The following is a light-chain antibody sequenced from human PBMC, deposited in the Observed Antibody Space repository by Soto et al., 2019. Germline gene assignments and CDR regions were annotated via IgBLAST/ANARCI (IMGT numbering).Light chain of an antibody. V-gene: IGKV2-28*01. CDR1: QSLLHSNGYNY. CDR2: LGS. CDR3: MQALQTKT. J-gene: IGKJ4*01. Sequence: DIVMTQYPLSLPVTPGEPASISCRSSQSLLHSNGYNYLDWYLQKPGQSPQLLIYLGSNRASGVPDRFSGSGSGTDFTLKISRVEAEDVGVYYCMQALQTKTFGGGTKVDIK.